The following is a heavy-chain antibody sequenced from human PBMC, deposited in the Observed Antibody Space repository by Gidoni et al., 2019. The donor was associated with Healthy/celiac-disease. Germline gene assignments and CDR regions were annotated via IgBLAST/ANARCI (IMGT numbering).Heavy chain of an antibody. V-gene: IGHV5-51*01. CDR3: ARTHSSGWYTGNYYYYYGMDV. CDR2: IYPGDSDT. D-gene: IGHD6-19*01. J-gene: IGHJ6*02. CDR1: GYSFTSYW. Sequence: EVQLVQSGAAVKKPGESLKISCKGSGYSFTSYWLGWVRQMPGKGLEWMGLIYPGDSDTRYSPSFQGQVTISADKSISTAYLQWSSLKASDTAMYYCARTHSSGWYTGNYYYYYGMDVWGQGTTVTVSS.